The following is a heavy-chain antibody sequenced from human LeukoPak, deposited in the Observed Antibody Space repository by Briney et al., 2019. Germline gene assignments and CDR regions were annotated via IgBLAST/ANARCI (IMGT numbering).Heavy chain of an antibody. CDR1: GYTFTGYY. D-gene: IGHD1-26*01. J-gene: IGHJ1*01. Sequence: GASVKVSCKASGYTFTGYYMHWVRQAPGQGLEWMGWINPNSGGTNYAQKLQGRVTMTTDTSTSTAYMELRSLRSDDTAVYYCARDLTLYSGSYHPPFQHWGQGTLVTVSS. V-gene: IGHV1-2*02. CDR2: INPNSGGT. CDR3: ARDLTLYSGSYHPPFQH.